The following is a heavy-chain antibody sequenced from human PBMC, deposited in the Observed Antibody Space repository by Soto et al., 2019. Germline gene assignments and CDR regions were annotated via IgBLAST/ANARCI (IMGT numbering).Heavy chain of an antibody. J-gene: IGHJ5*01. V-gene: IGHV3-23*04. CDR3: AKPSVPRPRKTVTFDF. D-gene: IGHD4-17*01. CDR2: ISGSGGST. Sequence: DVELVESGGGLVQPGRSLRLSCAASGFTFDSFAMQWIRQVPGKGLEWVSAISGSGGSTYYADSVKGRFTISRDNSKNTLYLQMNSLRAEDTAVYYCAKPSVPRPRKTVTFDFWGQGTLVTVSS. CDR1: GFTFDSFA.